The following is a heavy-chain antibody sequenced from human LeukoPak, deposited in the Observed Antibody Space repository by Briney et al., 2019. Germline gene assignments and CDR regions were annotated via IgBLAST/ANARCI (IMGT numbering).Heavy chain of an antibody. Sequence: PSETLSLTCTVSGYSISSGYYWGWVRQPPGKGLEWIGSIYHSGSTYYNPSLKSRVTISVDTSKNQFSLKLTSATAADTAVYYCARDTVTAPNYWGQGTLVTVSS. D-gene: IGHD2-21*02. CDR2: IYHSGST. CDR3: ARDTVTAPNY. J-gene: IGHJ4*02. CDR1: GYSISSGYY. V-gene: IGHV4-38-2*02.